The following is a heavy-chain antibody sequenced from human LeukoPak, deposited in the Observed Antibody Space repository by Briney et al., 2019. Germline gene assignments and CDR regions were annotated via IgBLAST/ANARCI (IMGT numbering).Heavy chain of an antibody. D-gene: IGHD1-1*01. CDR3: ARETGTTFVDY. J-gene: IGHJ4*02. Sequence: PSQTLSLTCTVSGGSISSGDYYWSWIRHPPGKGLEWIGYIYYSGSTYYNPSLKSRVTISVDTSKNQFSLKLSSVTAADTAVYYCARETGTTFVDYWGQGALVTVSS. CDR1: GGSISSGDYY. V-gene: IGHV4-30-4*01. CDR2: IYYSGST.